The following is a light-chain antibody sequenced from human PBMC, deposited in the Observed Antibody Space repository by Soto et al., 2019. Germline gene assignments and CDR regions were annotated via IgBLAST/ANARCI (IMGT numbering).Light chain of an antibody. V-gene: IGKV3-15*01. CDR1: QSVNSK. J-gene: IGKJ1*01. CDR3: QQYNDWPLT. Sequence: EIVMTQSPATLSVSPGERATLSCRASQSVNSKLAWYQQKPGQAPRLLIYGASTRATGIPARFSASGSGTEFTLTISSLQSEDFALYYCQQYNDWPLTFGQGTKVEI. CDR2: GAS.